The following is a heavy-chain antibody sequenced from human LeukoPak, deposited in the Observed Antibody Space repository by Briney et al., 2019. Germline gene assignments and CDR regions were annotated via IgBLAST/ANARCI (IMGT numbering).Heavy chain of an antibody. CDR1: GFTFSSYS. CDR3: ARDWGYYDSSGYSI. Sequence: GGSLRLSCAASGFTFSSYSMNWVRQAPGKGLEWVSYISSSSSSTIYYADSVKGRFTISRDNAKNSLYLQMNSLRDEDTAVYYCARDWGYYDSSGYSIWGQGTLVTVSS. CDR2: ISSSSSSTI. D-gene: IGHD3-22*01. J-gene: IGHJ4*02. V-gene: IGHV3-48*02.